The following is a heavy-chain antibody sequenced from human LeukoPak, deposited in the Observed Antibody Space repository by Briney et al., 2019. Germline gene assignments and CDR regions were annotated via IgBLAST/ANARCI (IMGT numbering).Heavy chain of an antibody. CDR2: IYHSGST. J-gene: IGHJ4*02. CDR1: GYSISSGYY. D-gene: IGHD3-9*01. Sequence: TSETLSLTCTVPGYSISSGYYWGWIRQPPGKGLEWIGSIYHSGSTYYNPSLKSRVTISVDTSKNQFSLKLSSVTAADAAVYYCARVSGDILTGYYFDYWGQGTLVTVSS. CDR3: ARVSGDILTGYYFDY. V-gene: IGHV4-38-2*02.